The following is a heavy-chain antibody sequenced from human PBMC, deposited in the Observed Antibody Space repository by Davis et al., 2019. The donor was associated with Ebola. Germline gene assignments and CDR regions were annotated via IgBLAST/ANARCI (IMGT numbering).Heavy chain of an antibody. D-gene: IGHD2-2*01. J-gene: IGHJ6*02. CDR2: IYYSGSS. Sequence: MPSETLSLTCTVSGGPVRSGSYYSSWIRQPPGMGLEWNGYIYYSGSSNYNPSLKSRVTISVDTSNNQLSLKLSAVTAADTAVYYCARDVGYCSSTSCIYYYYYGMDVWGQGTTVTVSS. CDR3: ARDVGYCSSTSCIYYYYYGMDV. V-gene: IGHV4-61*01. CDR1: GGPVRSGSYY.